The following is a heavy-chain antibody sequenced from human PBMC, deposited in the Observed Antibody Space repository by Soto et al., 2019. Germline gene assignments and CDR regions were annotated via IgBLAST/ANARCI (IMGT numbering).Heavy chain of an antibody. D-gene: IGHD2-8*01. CDR3: ARDCKHCTNGVCYTEFDP. V-gene: IGHV1-2*04. CDR2: INPNSGGT. Sequence: ASVKVSCKASGYTLTGYYMHWVRQARGQGLEWMGWINPNSGGTNYAQKFQGWVTMTRDTSISTAYMELSRLRSDDTAVYYCARDCKHCTNGVCYTEFDPWGQGTLVTVSS. CDR1: GYTLTGYY. J-gene: IGHJ5*02.